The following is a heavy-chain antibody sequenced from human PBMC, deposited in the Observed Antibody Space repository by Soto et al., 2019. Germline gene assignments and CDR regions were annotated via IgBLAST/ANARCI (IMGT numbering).Heavy chain of an antibody. CDR3: ARAPVVPAAMWYYGMDV. V-gene: IGHV3-48*02. J-gene: IGHJ6*02. CDR2: ISSSSSTI. Sequence: EVQLVESGGGLVQPGGSLRLSCAASGFTVSSYSMNWVRQAPGKGLEWVSYISSSSSTIYYADSVKGRFTISRDNAKNSLYLQMNSLRDEDTAVYYCARAPVVPAAMWYYGMDVWGQGTTVTVSS. CDR1: GFTVSSYS. D-gene: IGHD2-2*01.